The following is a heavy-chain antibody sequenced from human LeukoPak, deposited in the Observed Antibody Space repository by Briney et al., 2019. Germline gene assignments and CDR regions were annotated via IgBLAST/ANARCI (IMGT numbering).Heavy chain of an antibody. J-gene: IGHJ6*02. V-gene: IGHV3-15*01. CDR2: IKSKTDNGTT. CDR3: TLFYYDSSGYYEAIGYSYGKDV. Sequence: GGSLRLSCAASGFTFNKSWMSWVRQAPGKGLEWIVRIKSKTDNGTTHYAAPVKGRFTISRDDSKSMLYLQMNSLKNEDTAVYFCTLFYYDSSGYYEAIGYSYGKDVWGQGTTVTVSS. D-gene: IGHD3-22*01. CDR1: GFTFNKSW.